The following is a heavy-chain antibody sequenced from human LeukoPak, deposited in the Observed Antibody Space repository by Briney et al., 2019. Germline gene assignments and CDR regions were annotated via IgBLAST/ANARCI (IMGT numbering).Heavy chain of an antibody. D-gene: IGHD2-2*01. V-gene: IGHV1-2*02. CDR3: ARANFLYCSSSTCLFDY. Sequence: ASVKVSCKASGYTFTDYYMHWVRQAPGQGFEWMGWMNPNDGDTNYAQKFQGRVTMTRDTSISTAHMEVSRLRSDDTAVYYCARANFLYCSSSTCLFDYWGQRTLATVSS. CDR2: MNPNDGDT. CDR1: GYTFTDYY. J-gene: IGHJ4*02.